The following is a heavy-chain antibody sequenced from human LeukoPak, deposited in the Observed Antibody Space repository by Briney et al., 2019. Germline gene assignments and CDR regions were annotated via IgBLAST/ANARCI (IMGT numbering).Heavy chain of an antibody. V-gene: IGHV4-34*01. D-gene: IGHD1-26*01. CDR3: ARGRYSGSYYF. Sequence: SETLSLTCAVYGGSFSGYYWSWFRQPPGKGLEWIGEINHSGSTNYNPSLKSRVTISVDTYKNQFSLKLSSVTAADTAVYYCARGRYSGSYYFWGQGTLVTVSS. CDR1: GGSFSGYY. CDR2: INHSGST. J-gene: IGHJ4*02.